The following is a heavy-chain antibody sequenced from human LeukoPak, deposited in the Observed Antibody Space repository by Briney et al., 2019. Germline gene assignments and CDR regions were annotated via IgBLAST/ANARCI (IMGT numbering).Heavy chain of an antibody. Sequence: GGSLRLSCAASGFTFSSYSMNWVRQAPGKGLEWVSSISSGSSYIYYADSVKGRFTISRDNAKNSLYLQMNSLRAEDTAVYYCARVALGYCSGGSCYSFDYWGQGTPVTVSS. CDR2: ISSGSSYI. CDR3: ARVALGYCSGGSCYSFDY. V-gene: IGHV3-21*01. D-gene: IGHD2-15*01. J-gene: IGHJ4*02. CDR1: GFTFSSYS.